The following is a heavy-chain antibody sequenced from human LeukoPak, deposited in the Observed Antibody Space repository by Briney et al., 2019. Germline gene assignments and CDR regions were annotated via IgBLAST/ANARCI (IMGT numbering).Heavy chain of an antibody. Sequence: GGSLRLSCAASGFTLFSNYMAWVRQSPGRGLEWVSANYAGGDTYYADSVKGRFTISRDNSKNMLYLQMNSLSVEDTALYFCARGTMDDSFDVCGQGTMVTVSS. CDR1: GFTLFSNY. CDR2: NYAGGDT. J-gene: IGHJ3*01. V-gene: IGHV3-53*01. CDR3: ARGTMDDSFDV.